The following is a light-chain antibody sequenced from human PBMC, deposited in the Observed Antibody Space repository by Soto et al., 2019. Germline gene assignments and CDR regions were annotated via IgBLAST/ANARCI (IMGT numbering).Light chain of an antibody. CDR2: DVS. CDR1: SSDVGGSKY. CDR3: CSYAGSYTVM. J-gene: IGLJ3*02. Sequence: QSALTQPRSVSGSPGQSVTISCTGTSSDVGGSKYVSWYQQHPGKAPKLMIYDVSKRPSGVPDRFSGSKSGNTASLTISGLQAEDEADYYFCSYAGSYTVMFDGGTQLTVL. V-gene: IGLV2-11*01.